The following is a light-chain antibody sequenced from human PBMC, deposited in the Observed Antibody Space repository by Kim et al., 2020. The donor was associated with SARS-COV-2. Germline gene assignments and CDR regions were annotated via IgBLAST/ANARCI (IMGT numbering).Light chain of an antibody. CDR1: QTFLYSSNNKNC. Sequence: ATINCKSSQTFLYSSNNKNCLAWDQQKPGQPPKLLIYWASTRESGVPDRFSGSGSGTDFTLTISSLQAEDVAVYYCQQYYTTPLTFGGGTKVDIK. V-gene: IGKV4-1*01. CDR2: WAS. CDR3: QQYYTTPLT. J-gene: IGKJ4*01.